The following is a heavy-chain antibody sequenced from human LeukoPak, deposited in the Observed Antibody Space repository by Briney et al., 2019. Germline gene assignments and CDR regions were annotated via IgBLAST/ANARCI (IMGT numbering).Heavy chain of an antibody. J-gene: IGHJ6*04. Sequence: GGTLRLSCAASGFTFSSYAMTWVRQPPGKGLEWVSTISGSGGRTYYADSVKGRFTISRDDSKNTLYLQMNSLRAEDTAVYYCAELGITMIGGVWGKGTTVTISS. CDR1: GFTFSSYA. CDR3: AELGITMIGGV. CDR2: ISGSGGRT. D-gene: IGHD3-10*02. V-gene: IGHV3-23*01.